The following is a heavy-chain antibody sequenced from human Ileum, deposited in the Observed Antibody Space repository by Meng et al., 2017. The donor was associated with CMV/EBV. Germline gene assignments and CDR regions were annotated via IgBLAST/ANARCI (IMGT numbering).Heavy chain of an antibody. CDR2: IHSSGNT. CDR1: GASISRYY. V-gene: IGHV4-4*07. CDR3: ARAAARGVPVDF. Sequence: QVQLQEAGPGLVTPSETLPLTCTVFGASISRYYWTWIRQPAGKGLEFIGRIHSSGNTDYNPSLMSRVTMSIDTSKNQLSLNLNSVTAADTAVYYGARAAARGVPVDFWGQGMLVTVSS. J-gene: IGHJ4*02. D-gene: IGHD3-10*01.